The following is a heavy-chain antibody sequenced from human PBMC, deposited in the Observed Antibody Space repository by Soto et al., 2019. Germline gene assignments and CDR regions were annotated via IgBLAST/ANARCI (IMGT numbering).Heavy chain of an antibody. CDR1: GFTFSSYG. J-gene: IGHJ4*02. CDR2: ISAGGGST. Sequence: GGSLRLSCAASGFTFSSYGMTWVRQAPGKGLEWVSAISAGGGSTYYADSVKGLFTISRDNSKNTLYLQMNSLRAEDTAVYYCAKDGPLGRRSYFDYWGQGTLVTVSS. V-gene: IGHV3-23*01. CDR3: AKDGPLGRRSYFDY.